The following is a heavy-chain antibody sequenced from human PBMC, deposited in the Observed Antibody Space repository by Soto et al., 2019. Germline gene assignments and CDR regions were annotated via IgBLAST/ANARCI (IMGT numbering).Heavy chain of an antibody. V-gene: IGHV4-31*03. CDR2: IYYSGST. J-gene: IGHJ4*02. CDR3: ARVRTTYFSDSSGYTRCFDY. CDR1: GGSISSGGYY. D-gene: IGHD3-22*01. Sequence: SETLSLTCTVSGGSISSGGYYWSWIRQHPGKGLEWIGYIYYSGSTYYNPSLKSRVTISVDTSKNQFSLKLSSVTAADTAVYYCARVRTTYFSDSSGYTRCFDYWGQGTLVTVSS.